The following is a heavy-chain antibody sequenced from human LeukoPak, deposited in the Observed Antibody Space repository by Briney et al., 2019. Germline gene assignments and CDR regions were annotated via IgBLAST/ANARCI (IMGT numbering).Heavy chain of an antibody. J-gene: IGHJ6*03. CDR3: AKSLSIAVTGTTYYYYYMDV. Sequence: GGSLRLSCAASGFIFSSYGIHWVRQAPGKGLEWVAFIRYDGSDKYYADSVEGRFTISRDNSKNTVFLQMNSLRTEDTAIYYCAKSLSIAVTGTTYYYYYMDVWGKGTTVTISS. CDR2: IRYDGSDK. CDR1: GFIFSSYG. V-gene: IGHV3-30*02. D-gene: IGHD6-19*01.